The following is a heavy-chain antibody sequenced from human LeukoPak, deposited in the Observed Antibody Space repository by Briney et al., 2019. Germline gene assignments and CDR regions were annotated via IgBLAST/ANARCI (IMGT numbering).Heavy chain of an antibody. CDR2: ISGSGST. D-gene: IGHD5-18*01. Sequence: SETLSLTCSVSGDSISYFYWSWIRQAAGKGLEWIGRISGSGSTDYNASLKSRVTMSVDTSKSQLSLKVISVTAADTAVYYCARCAVRLNTAMAWFDPWGQGTLVTVSS. CDR3: ARCAVRLNTAMAWFDP. J-gene: IGHJ5*02. CDR1: GDSISYFY. V-gene: IGHV4-4*07.